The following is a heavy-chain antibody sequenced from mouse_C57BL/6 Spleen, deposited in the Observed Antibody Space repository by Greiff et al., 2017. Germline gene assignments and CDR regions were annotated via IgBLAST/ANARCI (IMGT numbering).Heavy chain of an antibody. CDR3: TTLIYYDYEEGFDY. CDR1: GFNIKDYY. D-gene: IGHD2-4*01. J-gene: IGHJ2*01. V-gene: IGHV14-1*01. Sequence: EVQLQESGAELVRPGASVKLSCTASGFNIKDYYMHWVKQRPEQGLEWIGRIDPEDGDTEYAPKFQGKATRTADPSSNTAYLQLSSLTSEDTAVYYCTTLIYYDYEEGFDYWGQGTTLTVSS. CDR2: IDPEDGDT.